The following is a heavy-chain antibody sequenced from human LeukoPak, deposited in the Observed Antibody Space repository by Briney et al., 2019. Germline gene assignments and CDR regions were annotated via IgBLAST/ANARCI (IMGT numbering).Heavy chain of an antibody. CDR2: ISWNSGSI. V-gene: IGHV3-9*01. CDR1: GFTFDDYA. Sequence: GGSLRLSCAASGFTFDDYAMHWVRQAPGKGLEWVSGISWNSGSIGYADSVKGRFTISRDNAKNSLYLQMNSLRAEDTALYYCAKDIRGDSSGYDYWGQGTLVTVSS. D-gene: IGHD3-22*01. CDR3: AKDIRGDSSGYDY. J-gene: IGHJ4*02.